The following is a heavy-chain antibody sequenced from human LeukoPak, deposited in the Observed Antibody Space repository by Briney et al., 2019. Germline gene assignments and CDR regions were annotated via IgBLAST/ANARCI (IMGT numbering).Heavy chain of an antibody. CDR2: IYYSGST. CDR3: ARHVRYSYGPSGGNWFDP. D-gene: IGHD5-18*01. J-gene: IGHJ5*02. V-gene: IGHV4-39*01. Sequence: SETLSLTCTVSGGSISSSSYYWGWIRQPPGKGLEWIGSIYYSGSTYYNPSLKSRVTISVDTSKNQFSLKLSSVTAADTAVYYCARHVRYSYGPSGGNWFDPWGQGTLVTVSS. CDR1: GGSISSSSYY.